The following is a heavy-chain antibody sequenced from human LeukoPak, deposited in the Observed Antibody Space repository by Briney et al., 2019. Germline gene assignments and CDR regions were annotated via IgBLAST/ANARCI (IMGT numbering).Heavy chain of an antibody. D-gene: IGHD3-10*01. CDR1: GFTFGVYG. V-gene: IGHV3-33*01. CDR3: GRDVREGPGSYRRLEP. J-gene: IGHJ5*02. Sequence: GGSLRLSCAGSGFTFGVYGMHWVRQAPGKGLEWVAVIWYDGSNKYYADSVTGRFTISRDNSKNRLYLQMNSMRAEDTAVHYCGRDVREGPGSYRRLEPWGQGTLVTVSS. CDR2: IWYDGSNK.